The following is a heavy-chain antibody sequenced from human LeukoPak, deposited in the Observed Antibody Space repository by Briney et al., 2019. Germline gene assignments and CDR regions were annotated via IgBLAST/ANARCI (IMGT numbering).Heavy chain of an antibody. V-gene: IGHV4-61*02. CDR1: GGSISSGSYY. D-gene: IGHD5-12*01. CDR3: ARGSTPRYSGYDFLGY. J-gene: IGHJ4*02. CDR2: IYTSGST. Sequence: PSQTLPLTCTVSGGSISSGSYYWSWIRQPAGKGLEWIGRIYTSGSTNYNPSLKSRVTISVDTSKNQFSLKLSSVTAADTAVYYCARGSTPRYSGYDFLGYWGQGTLVTVSS.